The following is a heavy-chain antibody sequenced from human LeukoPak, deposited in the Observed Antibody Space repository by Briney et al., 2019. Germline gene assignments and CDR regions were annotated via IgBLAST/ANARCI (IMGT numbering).Heavy chain of an antibody. D-gene: IGHD3-16*02. J-gene: IGHJ4*02. CDR2: ISAYNGNT. V-gene: IGHV1-18*01. CDR3: ARDNNYDYVWGSYRYIDY. CDR1: GYTFTSYG. Sequence: ASVKVSYKASGYTFTSYGISWVRQAPGQGLEWMGWISAYNGNTNYAQKLQGRVTMTTDTSTSTAYMELRSLRSDDTAVYYCARDNNYDYVWGSYRYIDYWGQGTLVTVSS.